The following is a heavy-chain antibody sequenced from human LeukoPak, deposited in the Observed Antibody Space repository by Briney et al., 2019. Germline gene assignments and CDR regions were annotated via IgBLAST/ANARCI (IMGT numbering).Heavy chain of an antibody. V-gene: IGHV3-30*12. D-gene: IGHD3-9*01. CDR1: GFTFSSYG. Sequence: GGSLRLSCAASGFTFSSYGMHWVRQAPGKGLEWVAVISYDGSNKYYADSVKGRFTISRDNSKSALYLQMNSLSAEDTAVYYCARDLRYSDYWGQGTLVTVSS. CDR2: ISYDGSNK. J-gene: IGHJ4*02. CDR3: ARDLRYSDY.